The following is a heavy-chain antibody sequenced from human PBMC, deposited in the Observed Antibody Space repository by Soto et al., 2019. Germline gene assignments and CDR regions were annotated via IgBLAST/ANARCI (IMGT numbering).Heavy chain of an antibody. J-gene: IGHJ6*02. CDR2: IDSDGSST. CDR1: GFTFSNYW. V-gene: IGHV3-74*01. Sequence: GGSLRLSCAASGFTFSNYWMHWVRQIPGQGLLWVSHIDSDGSSTSYADSVKGRFTISRDNAKNTLYLQMNSLRAEDTAVYYCARGLRYFDWLLYRNYYYYGMDVWGQGTTVTVSS. CDR3: ARGLRYFDWLLYRNYYYYGMDV. D-gene: IGHD3-9*01.